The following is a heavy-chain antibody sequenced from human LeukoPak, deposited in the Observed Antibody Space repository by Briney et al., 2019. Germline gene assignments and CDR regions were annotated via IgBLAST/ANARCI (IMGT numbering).Heavy chain of an antibody. CDR3: ARATMYYYMDV. J-gene: IGHJ6*03. CDR2: IYYFGST. CDR1: GGSISSSSSY. D-gene: IGHD5-12*01. V-gene: IGHV4-39*07. Sequence: SETLSLTCTVSGGSISSSSSYWGWIRQPPGKGLEWIGSIYYFGSTNYNPSLKSRVTISVDTSKNQFSLKLSSVTAADTAVYYCARATMYYYMDVWGKGTTVTISS.